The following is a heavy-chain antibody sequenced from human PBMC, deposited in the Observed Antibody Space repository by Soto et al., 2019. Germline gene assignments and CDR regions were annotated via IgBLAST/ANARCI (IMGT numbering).Heavy chain of an antibody. CDR3: ARGPIVATIRGPDY. D-gene: IGHD5-12*01. CDR1: GFTFSSYA. Sequence: EVQLLESGGGLVQPGGSLRLSCAASGFTFSSYAMNWVRQAPGKGLEWVSAISGSRGKTDYADSAKGRFTISRDNSKNTRYLQVNSLRAEDTAVYYCARGPIVATIRGPDYWGQGTLVTVSS. J-gene: IGHJ4*02. CDR2: ISGSRGKT. V-gene: IGHV3-23*01.